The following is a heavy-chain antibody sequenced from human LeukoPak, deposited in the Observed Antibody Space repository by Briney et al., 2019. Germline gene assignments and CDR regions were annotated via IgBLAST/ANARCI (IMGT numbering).Heavy chain of an antibody. CDR1: GFTFRSYE. D-gene: IGHD2-15*01. CDR3: AREGGWTFDY. V-gene: IGHV3-48*03. Sequence: PGGSLTLSCAASGFTFRSYEMNWVRQAPGKGLEWVSYISSSGSTINYVDSVKGRFTISRDNAKNSLYLQMNSLRAEDTAVYYCAREGGWTFDYWGQGTLVTVSS. CDR2: ISSSGSTI. J-gene: IGHJ4*02.